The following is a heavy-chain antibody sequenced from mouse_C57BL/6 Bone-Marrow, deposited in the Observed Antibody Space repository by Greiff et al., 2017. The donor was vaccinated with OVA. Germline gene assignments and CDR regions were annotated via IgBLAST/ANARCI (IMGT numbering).Heavy chain of an antibody. J-gene: IGHJ2*01. CDR3: AREDDGYPLDY. CDR1: GYTFTSYW. Sequence: QVQLQQPGAELVKPGASVKLSCKASGYTFTSYWMQWVKQRPGQGLEWIGEIDPSDGYTNYNQKFKGKATLTVDTSSSTAYMQRSSLTSEDSAVYYGAREDDGYPLDYWGQGTTLTVSS. CDR2: IDPSDGYT. D-gene: IGHD2-3*01. V-gene: IGHV1-50*01.